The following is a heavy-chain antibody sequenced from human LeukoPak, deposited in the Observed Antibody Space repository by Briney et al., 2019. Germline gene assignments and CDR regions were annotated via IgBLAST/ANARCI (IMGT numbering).Heavy chain of an antibody. V-gene: IGHV3-11*05. Sequence: GGSLRLSCAASGFTFSDYHMSWIRQAPGKGLEWVSYISGSSRDTNYADPVKGRFTISRDNAKNSLYLQMNSLRAEDMAIYYCARGDRAIDYWGQGTLVTVSS. D-gene: IGHD1-14*01. CDR2: ISGSSRDT. J-gene: IGHJ4*02. CDR1: GFTFSDYH. CDR3: ARGDRAIDY.